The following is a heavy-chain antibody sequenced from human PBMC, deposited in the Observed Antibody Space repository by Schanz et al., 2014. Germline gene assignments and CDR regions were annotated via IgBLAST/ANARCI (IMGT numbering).Heavy chain of an antibody. J-gene: IGHJ4*02. V-gene: IGHV1-69*04. D-gene: IGHD3-10*01. Sequence: QVQLVQSGAEVKKPGSSVKVSCKASGGTFSSFAIFWVRQAPGQGLEWMGTIIPILDITNYAQKFQGRVTITADTSTSTAYMELRSLRSDDTAVYFCARDRRLQRQSGWDYGGQGTLVTVSS. CDR3: ARDRRLQRQSGWDY. CDR2: IIPILDIT. CDR1: GGTFSSFA.